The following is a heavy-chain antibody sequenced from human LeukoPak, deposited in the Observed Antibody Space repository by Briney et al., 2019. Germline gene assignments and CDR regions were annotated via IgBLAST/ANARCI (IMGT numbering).Heavy chain of an antibody. CDR3: ARSHTMVRGVIVGWFDP. V-gene: IGHV4-4*07. Sequence: RTSETLSLTCTVSGGSISSYYWSWIRQPAGKGLEWIGRIYTSGSTNYNPSLKSRVTMSVDTSKNQFSLKLSSVTAADTAVYYCARSHTMVRGVIVGWFDPWGQGTLVTVSS. CDR1: GGSISSYY. J-gene: IGHJ5*02. D-gene: IGHD3-10*01. CDR2: IYTSGST.